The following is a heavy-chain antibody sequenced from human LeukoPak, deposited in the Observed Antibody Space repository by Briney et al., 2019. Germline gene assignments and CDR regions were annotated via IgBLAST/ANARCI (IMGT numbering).Heavy chain of an antibody. Sequence: GGSLRLSCAASGFTFSDYYMSWIRQAPGKGLEWVSYISGGSSTIYYADSLKGRFTVSRDNAKNSLYLLMNSLRAEDTAVYYXARRGSGRHFDFWGQGTLVTVSS. J-gene: IGHJ4*02. D-gene: IGHD2-15*01. CDR3: ARRGSGRHFDF. V-gene: IGHV3-11*01. CDR1: GFTFSDYY. CDR2: ISGGSSTI.